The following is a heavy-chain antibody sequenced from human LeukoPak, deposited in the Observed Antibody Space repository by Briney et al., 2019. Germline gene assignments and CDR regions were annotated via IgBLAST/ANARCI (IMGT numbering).Heavy chain of an antibody. Sequence: KPSETLSLTCSVSGASITTYSWNWLRQSPGKGLEWIGYFSLGETTSYTSSLKSRVTISVDTSKNQFSLKLSSVTAADTAVYYCAQGSGYDRFDYWGQGTLVTVSS. V-gene: IGHV4-59*08. CDR2: FSLGETT. J-gene: IGHJ4*02. D-gene: IGHD5-12*01. CDR1: GASITTYS. CDR3: AQGSGYDRFDY.